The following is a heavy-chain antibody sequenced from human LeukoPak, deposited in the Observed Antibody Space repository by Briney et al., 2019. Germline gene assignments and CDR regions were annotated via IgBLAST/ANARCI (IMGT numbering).Heavy chain of an antibody. CDR1: RFTFSSYS. CDR2: ISSSGSYI. J-gene: IGHJ6*03. Sequence: GGSLRLSCAASRFTFSSYSMNWVRQAPGKGLEWVSSISSSGSYIYYADSVKGRFTISRDNAKKSLYLQMNSLRAEDTAVYYCARAGIGGGWYHYYYMDVWGKGTTVTISS. D-gene: IGHD6-19*01. V-gene: IGHV3-21*04. CDR3: ARAGIGGGWYHYYYMDV.